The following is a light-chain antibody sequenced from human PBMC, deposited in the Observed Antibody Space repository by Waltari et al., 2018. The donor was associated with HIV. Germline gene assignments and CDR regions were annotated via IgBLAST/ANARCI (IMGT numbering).Light chain of an antibody. CDR2: WAS. V-gene: IGKV4-1*01. Sequence: DIVMTQSPDSLAVSLGERATINCKSSQSVLYSSNNKNYLAWYQQKAGQPPKLLINWASTRESGVPDRFSGSGSGTDFTLTISSLQAEDVAVYYCQQYYSTPFTFGPRTKVDIK. CDR1: QSVLYSSNNKNY. J-gene: IGKJ3*01. CDR3: QQYYSTPFT.